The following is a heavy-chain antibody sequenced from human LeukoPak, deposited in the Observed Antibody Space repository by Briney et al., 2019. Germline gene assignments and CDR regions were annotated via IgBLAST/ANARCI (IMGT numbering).Heavy chain of an antibody. Sequence: ASVNVSCKASGGTFSSYAISWVRQAPGQGLEWMGGTIPIFGTANYAQKFQGRVTITADESTSTAYMELSSLRSEDTAVYYCARGLRGEAILGVVTNGMDVWGQGTTVTVSS. V-gene: IGHV1-69*13. CDR2: TIPIFGTA. CDR1: GGTFSSYA. D-gene: IGHD3-3*01. CDR3: ARGLRGEAILGVVTNGMDV. J-gene: IGHJ6*02.